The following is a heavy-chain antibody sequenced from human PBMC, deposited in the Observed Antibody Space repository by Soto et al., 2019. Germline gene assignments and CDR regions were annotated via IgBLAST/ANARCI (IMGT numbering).Heavy chain of an antibody. CDR1: GYSFTSYW. J-gene: IGHJ6*02. CDR2: IYPGDSDT. V-gene: IGHV5-51*01. D-gene: IGHD3-10*01. Sequence: GESLKISCKGSGYSFTSYWIGWVRQMPGKGLEWMGIIYPGDSDTRYSPSFQGQVTISADKSISTAYLQWSSLKASDTAMYYCARQLSRGRGNYYYYGMDVWGQGTTVTVSS. CDR3: ARQLSRGRGNYYYYGMDV.